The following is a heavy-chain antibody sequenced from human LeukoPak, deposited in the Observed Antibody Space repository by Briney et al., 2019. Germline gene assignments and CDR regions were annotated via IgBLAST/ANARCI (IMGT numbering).Heavy chain of an antibody. D-gene: IGHD5-12*01. V-gene: IGHV4-39*01. CDR1: GGSISSHY. Sequence: SETLSLTCTVSGGSISSHYWGWIRQSPGKGLEWIGTVYYGRTTYYNPSLDGRVTISLDTSANHFSLQLNSVTAADTAVYYCVRHDGRGGATMGAFDSWGQGSLVTVSS. J-gene: IGHJ5*01. CDR3: VRHDGRGGATMGAFDS. CDR2: VYYGRTT.